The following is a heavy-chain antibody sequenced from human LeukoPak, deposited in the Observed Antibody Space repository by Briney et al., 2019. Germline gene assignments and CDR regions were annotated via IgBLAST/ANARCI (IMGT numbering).Heavy chain of an antibody. Sequence: PGGPLRLSCAASGFRFITYGMHWGRQAPGRGLEGVAVIWYDGSNKNYAASVKGRYSISRDNFKNALYLQMNSLRAEDTAVYYCARNGISSTNAFDIWGQGTMVTVSS. D-gene: IGHD1-1*01. CDR3: ARNGISSTNAFDI. V-gene: IGHV3-33*01. CDR1: GFRFITYG. J-gene: IGHJ3*02. CDR2: IWYDGSNK.